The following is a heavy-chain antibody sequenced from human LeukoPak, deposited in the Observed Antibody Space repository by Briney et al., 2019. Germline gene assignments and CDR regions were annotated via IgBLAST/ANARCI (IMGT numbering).Heavy chain of an antibody. CDR1: GFTFSTSG. CDR2: IWYDGSNE. J-gene: IGHJ4*02. V-gene: IGHV3-30*02. Sequence: GGSLRLSCAASGFTFSTSGMHWVRQAPGKGLEWVAIIWYDGSNEYYADSVKGRFTISRDKSKNTLYLQMYSLRAEDTAVYYCARDDLDYPFDYWGQGTLVTVSS. D-gene: IGHD4-11*01. CDR3: ARDDLDYPFDY.